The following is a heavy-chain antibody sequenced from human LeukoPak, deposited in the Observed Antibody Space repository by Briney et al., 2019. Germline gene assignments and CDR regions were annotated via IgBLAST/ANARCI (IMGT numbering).Heavy chain of an antibody. D-gene: IGHD2-15*01. CDR3: ARDRAATGWFDP. CDR1: GGSISSGSFH. Sequence: PSQTLSLTCTVSGGSISSGSFHWSWIRQPPGKGLEWIGYIYYSGSTYYNPSLKSRVTISVDRSKNQFSLKLSSVTAADTAVYYCARDRAATGWFDPWGQGTLVTVSS. CDR2: IYYSGST. J-gene: IGHJ5*02. V-gene: IGHV4-30-4*07.